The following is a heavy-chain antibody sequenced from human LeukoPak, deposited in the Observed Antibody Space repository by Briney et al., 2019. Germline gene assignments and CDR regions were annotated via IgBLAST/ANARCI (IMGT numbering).Heavy chain of an antibody. CDR2: IYYSGGT. CDR3: ARASNRSGSYFYCYGMGV. D-gene: IGHD3-10*01. CDR1: GGSISSGGYY. Sequence: PSETLSLTCTVSGGSISSGGYYWTWIRQHPGKGLEWIGFIYYSGGTYYNPSLKSRVSISVDTSKNQFSLKLSSVTAADTAVYYCARASNRSGSYFYCYGMGVWGQGTTVTVSS. J-gene: IGHJ6*02. V-gene: IGHV4-31*03.